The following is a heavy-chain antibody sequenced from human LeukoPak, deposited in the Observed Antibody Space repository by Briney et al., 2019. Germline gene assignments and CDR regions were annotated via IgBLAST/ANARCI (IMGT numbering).Heavy chain of an antibody. V-gene: IGHV4-59*01. D-gene: IGHD6-13*01. J-gene: IGHJ5*02. Sequence: SETLSLTCTVSGGSISSYYWSWIRQPPGKGLEWLGYIYYSGSTNYNPSLKSRVTISVDTSKNQFSLKLSSVTAADTAVYYCARDSEAIAAAGIRWFDPWGQGTLVTVSS. CDR2: IYYSGST. CDR1: GGSISSYY. CDR3: ARDSEAIAAAGIRWFDP.